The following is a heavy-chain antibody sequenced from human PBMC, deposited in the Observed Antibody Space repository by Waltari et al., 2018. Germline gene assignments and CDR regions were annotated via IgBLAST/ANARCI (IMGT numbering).Heavy chain of an antibody. J-gene: IGHJ6*02. CDR3: ARGGGYSSSWYGPYYYYGMDV. CDR2: INPNSGGT. Sequence: QVQLVQSGAEVKKPGASVKVSCKASGYTFTGYYMHWVRQAPGQGLEWMGRINPNSGGTNYAQKFQGRVTMTRDTSISTAYMELSRLRSDDTAVYYCARGGGYSSSWYGPYYYYGMDVWGQGTTVTVSS. V-gene: IGHV1-2*06. CDR1: GYTFTGYY. D-gene: IGHD6-13*01.